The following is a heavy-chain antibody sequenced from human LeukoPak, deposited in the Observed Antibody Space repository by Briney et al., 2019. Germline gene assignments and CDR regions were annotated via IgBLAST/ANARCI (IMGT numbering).Heavy chain of an antibody. D-gene: IGHD6-13*01. CDR2: IYYSGST. Sequence: SETLSLTCAVFGGSVSSGSYYWSWIRQPPGKGLEWIGYIYYSGSTNYNPSLKSRVTISVDTSKNQFSLKLSSVTAADTAVYYCARGTRYSSSWYSPDYWGQGTLVTVSS. J-gene: IGHJ4*02. CDR3: ARGTRYSSSWYSPDY. CDR1: GGSVSSGSYY. V-gene: IGHV4-61*01.